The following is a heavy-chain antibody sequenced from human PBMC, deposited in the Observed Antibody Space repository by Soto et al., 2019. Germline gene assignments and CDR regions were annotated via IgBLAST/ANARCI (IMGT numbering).Heavy chain of an antibody. CDR1: GGSISSYY. CDR2: IYYSGST. V-gene: IGHV4-59*08. D-gene: IGHD2-2*01. J-gene: IGHJ6*03. CDR3: GGVPAAMFDYYYMDV. Sequence: SETLSLTCTVSGGSISSYYWSWIRQPPGKGLEWIGYIYYSGSTNYNPSLKSRVTISVDTSKNQFSLKLSSVTAADTAVYYCGGVPAAMFDYYYMDVWGKGTTVTVSS.